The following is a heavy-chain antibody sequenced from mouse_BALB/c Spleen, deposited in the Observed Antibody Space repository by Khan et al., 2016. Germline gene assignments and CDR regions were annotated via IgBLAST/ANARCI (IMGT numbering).Heavy chain of an antibody. Sequence: EVQRQEPGPGLVKPSQSLSLTCTVTGYSITSGYGWNWIRQFPGNKLEWMGYISYSGRTNYNPSLKSRISITRDTSKNQFFLQLNSATTEDAATSYCARTARIKYWGQGTTLTVSS. V-gene: IGHV3-2*02. CDR3: ARTARIKY. D-gene: IGHD1-2*01. CDR2: ISYSGRT. CDR1: GYSITSGYG. J-gene: IGHJ2*01.